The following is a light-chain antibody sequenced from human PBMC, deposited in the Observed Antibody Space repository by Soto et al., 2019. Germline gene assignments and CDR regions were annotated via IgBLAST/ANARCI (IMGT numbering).Light chain of an antibody. CDR3: QQSYSILWT. CDR2: AAS. V-gene: IGKV1-39*01. J-gene: IGKJ1*01. Sequence: DIEMTQSPSSLSVSVGDSVTINCRTSQSIATYLNWYQQKPGKAPKLLIYAASSLQSGVPSRFRGSGSGTEFTLTITSLRPDDFATYYCQQSYSILWTFGQGTKVEIK. CDR1: QSIATY.